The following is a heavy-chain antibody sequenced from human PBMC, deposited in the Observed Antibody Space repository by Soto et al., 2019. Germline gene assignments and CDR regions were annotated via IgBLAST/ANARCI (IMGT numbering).Heavy chain of an antibody. Sequence: SETLSLTCTVSGGSITSYYWSWIRQPPGKGLEWIGYIYDSGSTNYNPSLTSRVTISVDTSKKQFSLKLNSVTAADTAVYYCTRGRGDYWGQGTLVTVSS. V-gene: IGHV4-59*01. CDR2: IYDSGST. CDR3: TRGRGDY. J-gene: IGHJ4*02. CDR1: GGSITSYY.